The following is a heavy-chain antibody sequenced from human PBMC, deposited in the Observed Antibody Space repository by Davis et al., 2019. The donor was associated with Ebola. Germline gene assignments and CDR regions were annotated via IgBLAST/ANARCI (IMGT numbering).Heavy chain of an antibody. Sequence: GESLKISCAASGFTFSGYGMHWVRQAPGKGLKWLAVISYDGSDKYYADSVKGRFTISRVNSKNTLYLQMNSLRAEDTAVYYCARATGMDYWGQGTLVTVSS. CDR1: GFTFSGYG. CDR3: ARATGMDY. D-gene: IGHD2-8*02. J-gene: IGHJ4*02. V-gene: IGHV3-30*03. CDR2: ISYDGSDK.